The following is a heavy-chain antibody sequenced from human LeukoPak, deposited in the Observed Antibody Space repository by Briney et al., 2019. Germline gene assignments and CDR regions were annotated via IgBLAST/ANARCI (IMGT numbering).Heavy chain of an antibody. D-gene: IGHD3-22*01. CDR1: GFTFSSYW. V-gene: IGHV3-7*01. CDR3: ARGPLYDSSGYYRS. Sequence: GGSLRLSCAASGFTFSSYWMSWVRQAPGKGLEWVANIKQDGSEKYYVDSVKGRFTISRDNAKNSLYLQMNSLRAEDTAVYYCARGPLYDSSGYYRSWGQGTLVTVSS. J-gene: IGHJ4*02. CDR2: IKQDGSEK.